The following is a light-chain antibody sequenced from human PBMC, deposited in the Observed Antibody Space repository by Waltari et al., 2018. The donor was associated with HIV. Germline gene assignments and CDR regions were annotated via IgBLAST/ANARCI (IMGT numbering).Light chain of an antibody. CDR1: QSVSSN. Sequence: EIVMTQSPATLSVSPGERATLSCRASQSVSSNLAWYQQKPGQAPKALIYGASTRATGIPARFSGSGSGTEFTLTISSLQSEDFAVYYCQQYYSWPLTFGQGTKVEIK. CDR3: QQYYSWPLT. V-gene: IGKV3-15*01. CDR2: GAS. J-gene: IGKJ1*01.